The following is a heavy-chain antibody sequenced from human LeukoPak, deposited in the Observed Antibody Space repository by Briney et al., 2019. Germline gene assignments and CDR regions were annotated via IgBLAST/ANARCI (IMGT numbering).Heavy chain of an antibody. Sequence: GGSLRLSCAASGFTFSSYEMNWVRQAPGKGLEWGSYISSSGSTIYYADSVKGRFTISRDNAKNSLYLQMNSLRAEDTAVYYCARWERREIYGMDVWGKGTTVTVSS. D-gene: IGHD1-26*01. V-gene: IGHV3-48*03. CDR2: ISSSGSTI. CDR3: ARWERREIYGMDV. J-gene: IGHJ6*04. CDR1: GFTFSSYE.